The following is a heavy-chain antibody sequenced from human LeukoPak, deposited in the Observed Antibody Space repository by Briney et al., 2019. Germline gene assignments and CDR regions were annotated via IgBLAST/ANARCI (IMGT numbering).Heavy chain of an antibody. CDR2: IYPGDSDT. Sequence: GESLKISCKGSGYSFTSYWIGWVRQMPGRGLEWVGIIYPGDSDTKYSPSFQGQVTISADKSISTAYLQWSSLKASDTAMYFCARHLVAPDYWGQGTLVTVSS. CDR1: GYSFTSYW. V-gene: IGHV5-51*01. CDR3: ARHLVAPDY. D-gene: IGHD5-12*01. J-gene: IGHJ4*02.